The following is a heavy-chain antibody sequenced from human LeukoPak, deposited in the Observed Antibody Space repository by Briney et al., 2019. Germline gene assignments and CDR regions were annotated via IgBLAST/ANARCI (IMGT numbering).Heavy chain of an antibody. CDR1: GFIFSNYA. V-gene: IGHV3-30-3*01. Sequence: GGSLRLSCAASGFIFSNYAIHWVRQAPGKGLEWVAVISYDSSKKYYADSVKGRFTISRDNSKNTLYLQMNSLRPEDTAAYYCARGESYRFDYWGQGTLVTVSS. J-gene: IGHJ4*02. CDR2: ISYDSSKK. CDR3: ARGESYRFDY. D-gene: IGHD1-26*01.